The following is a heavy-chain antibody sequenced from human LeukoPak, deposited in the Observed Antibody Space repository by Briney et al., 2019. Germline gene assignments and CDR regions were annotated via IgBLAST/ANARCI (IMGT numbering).Heavy chain of an antibody. J-gene: IGHJ5*02. V-gene: IGHV3-15*01. CDR3: TTVSGCSTTSCYT. CDR2: IKSKTGGGTT. CDR1: GFTFSNAW. Sequence: GGSLRLSCAASGFTFSNAWMSWVRQAPGKGLEWVGRIKSKTGGGTTDYAAPVKGRFAISGDDSKNMVYLQMNSLKTEDTAVYYCTTVSGCSTTSCYTWGQGTLVTVSS. D-gene: IGHD2-2*02.